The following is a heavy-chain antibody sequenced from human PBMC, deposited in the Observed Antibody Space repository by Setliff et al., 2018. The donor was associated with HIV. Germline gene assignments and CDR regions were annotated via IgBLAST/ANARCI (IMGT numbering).Heavy chain of an antibody. CDR3: ARALGIGSAYFQH. CDR2: IYYSGST. J-gene: IGHJ1*01. Sequence: PSETLSLTCTVSGGSISSGGYYWSWIRQHPGKGLEWIAYIYYSGSTYYNPSLQSRVTISVDTSKNQFSLKVTSVTAADTAVYYCARALGIGSAYFQHWGLGTLVTAPQ. D-gene: IGHD6-19*01. V-gene: IGHV4-31*03. CDR1: GGSISSGGYY.